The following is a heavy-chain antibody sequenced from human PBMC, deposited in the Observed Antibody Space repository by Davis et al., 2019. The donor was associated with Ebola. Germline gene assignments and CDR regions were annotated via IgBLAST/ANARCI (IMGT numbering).Heavy chain of an antibody. CDR2: VYTSGTT. CDR1: GDSISSGSYY. CDR3: ARGQDSSYTVKWARFDS. V-gene: IGHV4-61*09. J-gene: IGHJ4*02. D-gene: IGHD3-3*01. Sequence: SETLSLTCTVSGDSISSGSYYWSWIRQPAGKGLEWIGHVYTSGTTNYNPSLKSRVTISGDTSKNQFSLNLTSVTAADTAVYFCARGQDSSYTVKWARFDSWGQGTLVTVSP.